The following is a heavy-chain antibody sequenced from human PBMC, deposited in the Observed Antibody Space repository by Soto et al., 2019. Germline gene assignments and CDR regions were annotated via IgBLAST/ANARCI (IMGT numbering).Heavy chain of an antibody. J-gene: IGHJ3*02. CDR2: FDPEDGET. D-gene: IGHD2-2*01. CDR1: GYTLTELS. Sequence: ASVKVSCKVSGYTLTELSMHWERQAPGKGLEWMGGFDPEDGETIYAQKFQGRVTMTEDTSTDTAYMELSSLRSEDTAVYYCAIVPDDIGYCSSTSCYCYAFDIWGQGTMVTVSS. V-gene: IGHV1-24*01. CDR3: AIVPDDIGYCSSTSCYCYAFDI.